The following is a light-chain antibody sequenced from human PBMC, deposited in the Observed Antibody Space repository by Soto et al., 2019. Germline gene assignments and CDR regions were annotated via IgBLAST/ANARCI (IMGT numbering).Light chain of an antibody. V-gene: IGKV1-27*01. CDR2: AAS. CDR1: QSISSY. J-gene: IGKJ1*01. Sequence: DVQMTQSPSSLSASVGDRVTITCRASQSISSYLNWYQQKPGKAPKLLIYAASNLQSGVPSRFRGGGSGTEFTLTISSLQPEDVATYYCQNFDSAPQTFGQGTKVDI. CDR3: QNFDSAPQT.